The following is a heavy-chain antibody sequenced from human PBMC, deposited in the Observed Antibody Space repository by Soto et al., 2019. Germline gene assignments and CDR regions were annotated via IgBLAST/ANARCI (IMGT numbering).Heavy chain of an antibody. J-gene: IGHJ4*02. Sequence: EVQLVESGGGLVKLGGSLRPSCEALGFTSSKAWRNWVGQVPGKGLEWVGGIKSKTDGGTTDYAAPVKGRFTISRDDSKNTLSLQMNSLKTEDTAVYYCTTDLGDYWGQGTLVTVSS. V-gene: IGHV3-15*07. CDR2: IKSKTDGGTT. D-gene: IGHD3-16*01. CDR1: GFTSSKAW. CDR3: TTDLGDY.